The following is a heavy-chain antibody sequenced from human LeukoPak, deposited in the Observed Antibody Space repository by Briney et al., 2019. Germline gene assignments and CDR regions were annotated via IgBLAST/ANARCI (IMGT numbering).Heavy chain of an antibody. CDR3: ASRYSSGWEDLYFDY. CDR1: GFTVSSNY. J-gene: IGHJ4*02. Sequence: PGGSLRLSCAASGFTVSSNYMSWVRQAPGKGLEWASVIYSGGSTYYADSVKGRFTISRDNSKNTLYLQMNSLRAEDTAVYYCASRYSSGWEDLYFDYWGQGTLVTVSS. D-gene: IGHD6-19*01. CDR2: IYSGGST. V-gene: IGHV3-66*01.